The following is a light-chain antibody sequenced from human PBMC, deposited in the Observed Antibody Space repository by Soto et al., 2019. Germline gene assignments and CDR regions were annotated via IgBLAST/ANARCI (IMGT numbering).Light chain of an antibody. CDR2: GAS. CDR3: QQYASSPQT. Sequence: EIVLTQSPGTLSLSPGERATLSCRASQSVGSSYLAWYQQTPGQAPRLLIYGASSRATGIPDRFSGSGSGTDFTLTISRLEPEDFAVYYCQQYASSPQTFGQGTKVEIK. V-gene: IGKV3-20*01. J-gene: IGKJ1*01. CDR1: QSVGSSY.